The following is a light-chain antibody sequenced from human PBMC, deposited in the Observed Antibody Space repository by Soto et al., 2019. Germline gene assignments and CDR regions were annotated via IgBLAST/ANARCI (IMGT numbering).Light chain of an antibody. CDR2: RDN. J-gene: IGLJ2*01. CDR3: ATWCGSLGRPV. CDR1: SSNIVLNY. V-gene: IGLV1-47*01. Sequence: QSVLTQTTSLSGTPGQRVNISYSGCSSNIVLNYVCWYLQFPGTAPKLLIYRDNERPSGVPARFSGSKSGTSASLALSGLRYGAKADDHFATWCGSLGRPVFGGGT.